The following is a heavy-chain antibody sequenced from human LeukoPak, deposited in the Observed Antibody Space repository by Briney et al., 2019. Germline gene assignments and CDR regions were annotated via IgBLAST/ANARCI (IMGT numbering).Heavy chain of an antibody. CDR3: AKESSWYEGWVDY. D-gene: IGHD6-13*01. Sequence: PGGSLRLSCAASGFTFSSYAMHWVRQAPGKGLEWVAVISYDGSNKYYADSVKGRFTISRDNSKNTLYLQMNSLRAEDTAVYYCAKESSWYEGWVDYWGQGTLVTVSS. V-gene: IGHV3-30*04. CDR1: GFTFSSYA. CDR2: ISYDGSNK. J-gene: IGHJ4*02.